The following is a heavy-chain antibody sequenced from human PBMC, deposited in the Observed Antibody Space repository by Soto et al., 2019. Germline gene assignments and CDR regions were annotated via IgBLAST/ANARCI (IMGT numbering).Heavy chain of an antibody. CDR3: ATQNSSSWYGIDY. V-gene: IGHV4-39*01. Sequence: NPSETLSLTCTVSGGSISSSSYYWGWIRQPPGKGLEWIGSIYYSGSTYYNPSLKSRVTISVDTSKNQFSLKLSSVTAADTAVYYCATQNSSSWYGIDYWGQGTLVTVSS. D-gene: IGHD6-13*01. CDR1: GGSISSSSYY. J-gene: IGHJ4*02. CDR2: IYYSGST.